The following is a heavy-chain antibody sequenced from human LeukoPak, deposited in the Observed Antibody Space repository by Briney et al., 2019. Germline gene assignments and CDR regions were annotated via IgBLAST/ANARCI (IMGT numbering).Heavy chain of an antibody. J-gene: IGHJ4*02. CDR1: GFTFSSYS. D-gene: IGHD6-19*01. V-gene: IGHV3-21*01. CDR3: ARDEPPPGYSSGWSDY. Sequence: TGGSLRLSCAASGFTFSSYSMNWVRQAPGKGLEWVSSISSSSSYIYYADSVKGRFTISRDNAKNSLYLQMNSLRAEDTAVHYCARDEPPPGYSSGWSDYWGQGTLVTVSS. CDR2: ISSSSSYI.